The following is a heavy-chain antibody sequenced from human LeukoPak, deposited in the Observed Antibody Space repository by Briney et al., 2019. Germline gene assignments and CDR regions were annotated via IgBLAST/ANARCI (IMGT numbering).Heavy chain of an antibody. Sequence: GGSLRLSCAASGFTFRSYAMIWVRQAPGKGLEWVSTIDGSGDYIYYADSVKGRFTISRDNSKNTLFLQMNSLRAEDTAVFYCAKRSGYTTGWFFDFWGQGTLVTVSS. D-gene: IGHD6-19*01. V-gene: IGHV3-23*01. CDR2: IDGSGDYI. CDR3: AKRSGYTTGWFFDF. CDR1: GFTFRSYA. J-gene: IGHJ4*02.